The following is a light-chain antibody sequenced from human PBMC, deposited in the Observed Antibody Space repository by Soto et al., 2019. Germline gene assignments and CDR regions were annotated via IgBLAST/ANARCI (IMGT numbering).Light chain of an antibody. CDR2: LGP. V-gene: IGKV2-28*01. CDR3: MQALQTRT. J-gene: IGKJ1*01. CDR1: QSLLHSNGYNY. Sequence: DIVMTQSPLSLPVTPGEPASISCRSSQSLLHSNGYNYLDWYLQEPGQSPQLLIYLGPYRASGVPDRFSGSGSGTDFTLKISRVEAEDVGVYYCMQALQTRTFGQGTKVDIK.